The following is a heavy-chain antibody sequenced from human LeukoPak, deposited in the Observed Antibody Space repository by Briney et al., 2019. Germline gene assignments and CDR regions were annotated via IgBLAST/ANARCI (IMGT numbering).Heavy chain of an antibody. CDR3: ARDRGYDYVWGSYRYTDPFDY. CDR1: GFTFSSYS. V-gene: IGHV3-21*01. J-gene: IGHJ4*02. Sequence: GGSLRLSCAASGFTFSSYSMNWDRQAPGKGLEWVSSISSSSSYTYYADSVKGRFTISRDNAKNSLYLQMNSLRAEDTAVYYCARDRGYDYVWGSYRYTDPFDYWGQGTLVTVSS. CDR2: ISSSSSYT. D-gene: IGHD3-16*02.